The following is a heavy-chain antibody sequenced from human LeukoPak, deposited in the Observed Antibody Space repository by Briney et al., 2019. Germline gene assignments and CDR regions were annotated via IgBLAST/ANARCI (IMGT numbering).Heavy chain of an antibody. D-gene: IGHD2-15*01. V-gene: IGHV1-24*01. CDR1: GSSLTESS. CDR2: FDPEDVET. Sequence: ASAKVSCKISGSSLTESSIHWVRQPPGKGLEWMGGFDPEDVETIYAEKFQGRVTLTDDRSTDTAYMELTRLTREDTAMYYCATRNCSGGSCLPEFYYYYLDVWGTGTTVTVSS. J-gene: IGHJ6*03. CDR3: ATRNCSGGSCLPEFYYYYLDV.